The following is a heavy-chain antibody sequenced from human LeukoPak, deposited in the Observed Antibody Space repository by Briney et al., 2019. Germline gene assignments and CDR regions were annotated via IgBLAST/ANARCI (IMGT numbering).Heavy chain of an antibody. Sequence: PSETLSLTCTVSGGSISSYYWSWIGQPPGKGLEWIGYIYYSGSTNYNPSLKSRVTISVDTSKNQFSLKLSSVTAADTAVYYCARVSVAASYSYSGMDVWGQGTTVTVSS. D-gene: IGHD6-13*01. CDR2: IYYSGST. CDR1: GGSISSYY. J-gene: IGHJ6*02. V-gene: IGHV4-59*01. CDR3: ARVSVAASYSYSGMDV.